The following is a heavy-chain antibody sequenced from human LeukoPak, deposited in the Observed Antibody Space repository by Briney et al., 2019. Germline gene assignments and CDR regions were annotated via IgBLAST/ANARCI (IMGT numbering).Heavy chain of an antibody. Sequence: GGSLRLSCAASGFTFSSYGMHWVRQAPGKGLEWVAVIWYDGSNKYYADSVKGRFTISRDNSKNTPYLQMNSLRAEDTAVYYCARGRYYYDSSGYRTDAFDIWGQGTMVTVSS. D-gene: IGHD3-22*01. CDR2: IWYDGSNK. V-gene: IGHV3-33*01. J-gene: IGHJ3*02. CDR3: ARGRYYYDSSGYRTDAFDI. CDR1: GFTFSSYG.